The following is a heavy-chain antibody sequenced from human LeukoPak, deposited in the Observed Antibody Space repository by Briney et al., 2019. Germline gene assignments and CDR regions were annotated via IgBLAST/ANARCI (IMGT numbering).Heavy chain of an antibody. Sequence: PSETLSLTCAVYGGSFSGYYWSWIRQPPGKGLEWIGEINHSGSTNYNPSLKGRVTISVDTSKNQFSLKLSSVTAADTAVYYCARHQALYYYGSGSYTLYFDYWGQGTLVTVSS. CDR3: ARHQALYYYGSGSYTLYFDY. CDR2: INHSGST. CDR1: GGSFSGYY. J-gene: IGHJ4*02. V-gene: IGHV4-34*01. D-gene: IGHD3-10*01.